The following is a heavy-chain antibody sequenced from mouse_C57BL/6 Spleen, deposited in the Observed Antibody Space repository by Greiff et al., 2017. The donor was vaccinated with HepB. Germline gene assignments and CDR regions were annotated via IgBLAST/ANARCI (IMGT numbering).Heavy chain of an antibody. V-gene: IGHV1-82*01. CDR3: ARYRSIYYGNPYYFDC. D-gene: IGHD2-1*01. CDR1: GYAFSSSW. J-gene: IGHJ2*01. CDR2: IYPGDGDT. Sequence: VMLVESGPELVKPGASVKISCKASGYAFSSSWMNWVKQRPGKGLEWIGRIYPGDGDTNYNGKFKGKATLTADKSSSTAYMQLSSLTSEDSAVYFCARYRSIYYGNPYYFDCWGQGTTLTVSS.